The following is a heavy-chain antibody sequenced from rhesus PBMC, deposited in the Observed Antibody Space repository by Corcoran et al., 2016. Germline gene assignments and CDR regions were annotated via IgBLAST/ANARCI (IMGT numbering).Heavy chain of an antibody. CDR1: RGSFRSYW. J-gene: IGHJ5-1*01. Sequence: QVQLQESGPGLVKPSETLSLTCAVSRGSFRSYWWHWIRQPPGKGLGWIGEINGYRGSTNYNPSLQSRVTISMDVSKNQFSLRLTSVTAADTAVYYCTSPVRYRFDVWGPGVLVSVSS. CDR3: TSPVRYRFDV. D-gene: IGHD3-9*01. CDR2: INGYRGST. V-gene: IGHV4-80*01.